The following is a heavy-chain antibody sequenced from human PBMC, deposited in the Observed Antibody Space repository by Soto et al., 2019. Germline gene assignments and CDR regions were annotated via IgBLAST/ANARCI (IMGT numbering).Heavy chain of an antibody. V-gene: IGHV3-23*01. D-gene: IGHD3-10*01. CDR3: ARGDRGGSGSPASYYYSGLDV. J-gene: IGHJ6*02. CDR1: GFTFSSYA. Sequence: DVQLLESGGDLVQPGGSLRRSCAASGFTFSSYAMSWVRQAPGKGLEWVSMVSAGGDMTYYSDSVKGRFTISRDNSNNALFLQMNSLRAEDTALYYCARGDRGGSGSPASYYYSGLDVWGQGTTVTVSS. CDR2: VSAGGDMT.